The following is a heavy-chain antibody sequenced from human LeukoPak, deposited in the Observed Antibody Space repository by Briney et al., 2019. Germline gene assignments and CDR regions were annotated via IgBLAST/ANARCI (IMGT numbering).Heavy chain of an antibody. Sequence: GESLKISCQASGYIFTDYWIGWVRQMPGKGLEWMGIIYPGDSDSRYSPSFQGQVTISADKSINTAYLQLSSLKASDTAMYYCARQFYDSSGYYPYFDSWGQGTLVTVSS. CDR1: GYIFTDYW. CDR3: ARQFYDSSGYYPYFDS. J-gene: IGHJ4*02. V-gene: IGHV5-51*01. CDR2: IYPGDSDS. D-gene: IGHD3-22*01.